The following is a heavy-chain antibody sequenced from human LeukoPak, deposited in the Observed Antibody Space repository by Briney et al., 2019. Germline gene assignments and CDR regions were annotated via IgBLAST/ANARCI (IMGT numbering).Heavy chain of an antibody. J-gene: IGHJ4*02. CDR1: GFTFSSYG. V-gene: IGHV3-30*18. D-gene: IGHD3-3*01. Sequence: GGSLRLSCAASGFTFSSYGVHWVRQAPGKGLEWVAVISYDGSNKYYADSVKGRFTISRDNSKNTLYLQMNSLRAEDTAVYYCAKNLYDFWSGYLDYWGQGTLVTVSS. CDR2: ISYDGSNK. CDR3: AKNLYDFWSGYLDY.